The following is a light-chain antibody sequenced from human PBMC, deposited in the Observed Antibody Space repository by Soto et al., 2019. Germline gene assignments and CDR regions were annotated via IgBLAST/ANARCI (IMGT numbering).Light chain of an antibody. CDR2: DAS. CDR3: QQYNSYPLT. Sequence: DIQRTQSPSTLSASVGDRVTITCRASQSISSWLAWYQQKPGKAPKLLIYDASSLESGVPSRFSGSGSGTEFTLTISSLQPDDFATYYCQQYNSYPLTFGQGTKLAIK. J-gene: IGKJ2*01. V-gene: IGKV1-5*01. CDR1: QSISSW.